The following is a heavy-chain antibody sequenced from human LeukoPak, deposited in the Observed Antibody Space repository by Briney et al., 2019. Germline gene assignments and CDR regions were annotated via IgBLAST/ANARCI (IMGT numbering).Heavy chain of an antibody. Sequence: KSSETLSLTCTVSGGSISSYYWSWIRQPPGKGLEWIGYNYYSGSTNYNPSLKSRVTISVDTSKNQFSLKLSSVTAADTAVYYCARGSFAYDSSGYYFDNWFDPWGQGTLVTVSS. D-gene: IGHD3-22*01. CDR1: GGSISSYY. CDR3: ARGSFAYDSSGYYFDNWFDP. CDR2: NYYSGST. V-gene: IGHV4-59*01. J-gene: IGHJ5*02.